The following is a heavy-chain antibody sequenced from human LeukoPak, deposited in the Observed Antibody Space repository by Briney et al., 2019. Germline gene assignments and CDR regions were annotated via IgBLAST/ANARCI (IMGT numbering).Heavy chain of an antibody. CDR3: AERGRYCSSTSCYPYYYYMDV. D-gene: IGHD2-2*01. CDR2: ISGSGDNT. V-gene: IGHV3-23*01. CDR1: GFTFSSYA. J-gene: IGHJ6*03. Sequence: GGSLRLSCAASGFTFSSYAMSWVRQAPGKGLEWVSGISGSGDNTYYADSVKGRFTISRDNSKNTLHLQMNSLRAEDTAVYYCAERGRYCSSTSCYPYYYYMDVWGKGTTVTISS.